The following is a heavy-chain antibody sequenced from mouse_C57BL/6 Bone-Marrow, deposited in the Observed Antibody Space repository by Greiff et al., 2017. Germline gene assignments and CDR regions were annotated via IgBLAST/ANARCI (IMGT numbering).Heavy chain of an antibody. V-gene: IGHV1-9*01. CDR1: GYTFTGYW. J-gene: IGHJ4*01. Sequence: QVQLKESGAELMKPGASVTLSCKASGYTFTGYWIEWVKQRPGHGLEWIGEIFPGSGSTNYNEKFKGKATFTADTSSNTAYRHLSSLTSEDSAIYYCARGGGVESMDYWGQGTSVTVSS. CDR3: ARGGGVESMDY. CDR2: IFPGSGST. D-gene: IGHD1-1*01.